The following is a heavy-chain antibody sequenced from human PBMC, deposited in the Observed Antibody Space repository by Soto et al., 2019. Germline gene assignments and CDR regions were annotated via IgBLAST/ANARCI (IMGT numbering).Heavy chain of an antibody. CDR1: GLNFDDFA. D-gene: IGHD3-3*01. CDR2: ITWNSRVL. V-gene: IGHV3-9*01. CDR3: AKGRYYFWRPYYFDA. J-gene: IGHJ5*02. Sequence: PEGSLRLSCVGTGLNFDDFAMHWVRQAPGKGLEWVSGITWNSRVLAYADSVKGRFTISRDNARNSLYLQMDSLRDEDTALYYCAKGRYYFWRPYYFDARGKGSLVIASS.